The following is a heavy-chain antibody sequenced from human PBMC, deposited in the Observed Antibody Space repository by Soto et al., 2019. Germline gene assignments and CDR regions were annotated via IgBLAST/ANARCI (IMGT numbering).Heavy chain of an antibody. CDR3: ARYSGTYYVY. CDR1: GGSISSYY. D-gene: IGHD1-26*01. CDR2: ISYSGST. Sequence: QVQLQASGPGLGKPSETLSLTCTVSGGSISSYYWSWIRQPPGKGLEWIGFISYSGSTSYNPSLKSRVTISVDTSKNQFSLKLSSVTAADTAVYYCARYSGTYYVYWGQGTLVTVSA. V-gene: IGHV4-59*01. J-gene: IGHJ4*02.